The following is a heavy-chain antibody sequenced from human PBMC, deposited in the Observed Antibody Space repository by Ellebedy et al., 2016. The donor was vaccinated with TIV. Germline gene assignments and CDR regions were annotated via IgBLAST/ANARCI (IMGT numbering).Heavy chain of an antibody. CDR2: IRSKTYSYAT. J-gene: IGHJ4*02. CDR1: GFTFSGSS. Sequence: GESLKISCAASGFTFSGSSMHWVRQASGKGLEWLGRIRSKTYSYATAYAASIEDRFIMSRDDSKDTAYLQLNSLKTEDTAIYYCTSIDYWGQGTLVTVSS. V-gene: IGHV3-73*01. CDR3: TSIDY.